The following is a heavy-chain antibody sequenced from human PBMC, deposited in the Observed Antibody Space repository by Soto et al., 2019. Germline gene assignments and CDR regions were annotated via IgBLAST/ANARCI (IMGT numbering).Heavy chain of an antibody. J-gene: IGHJ6*02. CDR1: GYTFTSYG. CDR2: ISAYNGNT. Sequence: QFQLVQSGAEVKKPGASVKVSCKASGYTFTSYGISWVRQAPGQGLEGMGWISAYNGNTNYAQKLQGRVTINTDISKSPAYMEMRGLTSDDTAMYCCAPRDQVCISTSCNPDRLEKRSYYYYGMDVWGQGTTVTVSS. D-gene: IGHD2-2*01. CDR3: APRDQVCISTSCNPDRLEKRSYYYYGMDV. V-gene: IGHV1-18*01.